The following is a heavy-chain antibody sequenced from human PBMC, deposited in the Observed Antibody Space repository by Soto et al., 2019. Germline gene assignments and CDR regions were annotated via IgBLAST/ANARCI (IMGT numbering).Heavy chain of an antibody. CDR2: ISSSSSYI. CDR3: ARVPFPWNYFDYYYYMDV. Sequence: GGSLRLSCAASGFTFSSYSMNWVRQAPGKGLEWVSSISSSSSYIYYADSVKGRFTISRDNAKNSLYLQMNSLRAEDTAVYYCARVPFPWNYFDYYYYMDVWGKGTTVTVSS. J-gene: IGHJ6*03. V-gene: IGHV3-21*01. D-gene: IGHD1-7*01. CDR1: GFTFSSYS.